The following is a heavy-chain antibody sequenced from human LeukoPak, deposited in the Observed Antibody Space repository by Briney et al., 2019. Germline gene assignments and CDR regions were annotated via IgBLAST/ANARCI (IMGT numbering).Heavy chain of an antibody. CDR1: GFTFGVYG. V-gene: IGHV3-49*04. J-gene: IGHJ4*02. D-gene: IGHD1-26*01. Sequence: GGSLRLSCTASGFTFGVYGLTWVRQAPGKGLEWVGFIRSETYGGTREYAASVKGRFTISRDDSNSIADLQMNSLKTEDTGVYYCGRGLTVVGAKYYFDYWGQGTLVTVSS. CDR2: IRSETYGGTR. CDR3: GRGLTVVGAKYYFDY.